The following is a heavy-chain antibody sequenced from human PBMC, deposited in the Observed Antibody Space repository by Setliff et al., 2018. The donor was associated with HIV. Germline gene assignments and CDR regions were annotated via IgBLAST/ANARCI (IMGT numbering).Heavy chain of an antibody. D-gene: IGHD6-19*01. CDR3: AKTMEPYSSGWYGPTVDAFDI. V-gene: IGHV3-48*04. Sequence: GSLRLSCAASGFIFSSYSMNWVRQAPGKGLEWVSYISSSSSSIYHADSVKGRFTVSRDNAKNTLYLQMNRLRAEDTAVYYCAKTMEPYSSGWYGPTVDAFDIWGQGTMVTVSS. CDR2: ISSSSSSI. CDR1: GFIFSSYS. J-gene: IGHJ3*02.